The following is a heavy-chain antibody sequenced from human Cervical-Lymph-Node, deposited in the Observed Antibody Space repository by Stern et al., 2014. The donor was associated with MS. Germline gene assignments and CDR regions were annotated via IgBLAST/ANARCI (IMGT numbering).Heavy chain of an antibody. J-gene: IGHJ5*02. Sequence: VQLVESGPGLVKPSETLSLTCTVSGGSLSSSTYYWDWIRQPPGKGLEWIGTIYRDGSTYYNPYLQSRVPLSVDTSKDQFSLKLSSVTAADTAVYYCVRQYGDSITNWFDPWGQGTLVTVSS. CDR1: GGSLSSSTYY. CDR2: IYRDGST. D-gene: IGHD2-21*02. V-gene: IGHV4-39*01. CDR3: VRQYGDSITNWFDP.